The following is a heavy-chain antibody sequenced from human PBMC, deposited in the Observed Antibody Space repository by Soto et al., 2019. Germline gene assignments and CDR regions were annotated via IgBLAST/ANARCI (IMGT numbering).Heavy chain of an antibody. J-gene: IGHJ5*02. CDR1: GFSLSRYG. CDR3: ARDLHYWSLLIDP. D-gene: IGHD2-8*02. Sequence: SLRLSCTASGFSLSRYGLHWVRQAPGKGLQWVAGLWSNGIKTSYTDSVKGRFTISRDTSKNILYLQMNTLGAEDTAVYYCARDLHYWSLLIDPWAQGTLVTV. CDR2: LWSNGIKT. V-gene: IGHV3-33*01.